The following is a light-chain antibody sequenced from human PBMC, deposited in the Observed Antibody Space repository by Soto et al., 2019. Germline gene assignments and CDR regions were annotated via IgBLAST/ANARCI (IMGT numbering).Light chain of an antibody. Sequence: DIQMTQSPSSLSASVGDRVTITCQASQDISNYLNWYQQKPGKAPKFLIYDASNLETGVPSRFSGSVSGTDFTFTISSLQPEDIATYYCKQYDNLPTYTFGQGTKLEIK. J-gene: IGKJ2*01. CDR1: QDISNY. CDR3: KQYDNLPTYT. CDR2: DAS. V-gene: IGKV1-33*01.